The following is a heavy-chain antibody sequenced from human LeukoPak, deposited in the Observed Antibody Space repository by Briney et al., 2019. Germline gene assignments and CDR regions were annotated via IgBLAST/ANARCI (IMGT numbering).Heavy chain of an antibody. V-gene: IGHV1-69*05. D-gene: IGHD3-22*01. CDR3: GMTYYYHSSGYSYYFDY. CDR2: FIPIFGTA. CDR1: GGTFSNYA. J-gene: IGHJ4*02. Sequence: EASVKVSCKAFGGTFSNYAINWVRQAPGQGLEWMGGFIPIFGTAYHAQKFQGRVTITTDESTSTAYMELSSLRSEDTAVYYCGMTYYYHSSGYSYYFDYWGQGALVTVSS.